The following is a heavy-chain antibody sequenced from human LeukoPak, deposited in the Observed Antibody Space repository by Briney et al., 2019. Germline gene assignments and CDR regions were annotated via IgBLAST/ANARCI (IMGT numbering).Heavy chain of an antibody. CDR3: ARHVDSSAYTFGY. CDR1: GYSFNRYW. CDR2: IYPGDSEA. J-gene: IGHJ4*02. V-gene: IGHV5-51*01. Sequence: PGESLKISCKGSGYSFNRYWIGWVRQMPGKGLEWMGTIYPGDSEARDSPSFQGQVTISADKSISTAYLQWSSLKASDTAMYYCARHVDSSAYTFGYWGQGTLVTVSS. D-gene: IGHD3-22*01.